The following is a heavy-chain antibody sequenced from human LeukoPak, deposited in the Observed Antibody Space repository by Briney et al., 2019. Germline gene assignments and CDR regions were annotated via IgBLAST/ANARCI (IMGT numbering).Heavy chain of an antibody. J-gene: IGHJ5*02. D-gene: IGHD3-10*01. CDR1: GFTFSSYG. CDR3: AKDLDITMVRGWFDP. CDR2: ISYDGSNK. Sequence: PGGSLRLFCAASGFTFSSYGMHWVRQAPGRGLEWVAVISYDGSNKYYADSVKGRFTISRDNSKNTLYLQMNSLRAEDTAVYYCAKDLDITMVRGWFDPWGQGTLVTVSS. V-gene: IGHV3-30*18.